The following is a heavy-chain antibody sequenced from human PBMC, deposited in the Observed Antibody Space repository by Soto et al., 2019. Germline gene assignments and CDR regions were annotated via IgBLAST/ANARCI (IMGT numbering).Heavy chain of an antibody. D-gene: IGHD3-16*01. V-gene: IGHV5-51*01. CDR3: ARHGRFHDFYGMDV. J-gene: IGHJ6*02. CDR1: GFSFTSYW. Sequence: GESLKISCKASGFSFTSYWIAWVRQMPGKGLEWMGVIFPDDSDTRYSPSFQGQVTISADKSISTAYLQWSSLKASDTAMYYCARHGRFHDFYGMDVWDQGTTVTVSS. CDR2: IFPDDSDT.